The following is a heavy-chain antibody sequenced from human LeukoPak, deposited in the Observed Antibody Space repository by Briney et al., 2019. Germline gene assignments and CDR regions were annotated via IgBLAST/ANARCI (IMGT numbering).Heavy chain of an antibody. D-gene: IGHD6-19*01. CDR1: GFTFSSYW. J-gene: IGHJ5*02. V-gene: IGHV3-7*01. CDR2: IKQDGSEK. CDR3: ARDSKQWLVKRFDP. Sequence: GGSLRLSCAASGFTFSSYWMGWVRQAPGKGLEWVANIKQDGSEKYYVDSVKGRFTISRDNAKNSLYLQMNSLRAEDTAVYYCARDSKQWLVKRFDPWGQGTLVTVSS.